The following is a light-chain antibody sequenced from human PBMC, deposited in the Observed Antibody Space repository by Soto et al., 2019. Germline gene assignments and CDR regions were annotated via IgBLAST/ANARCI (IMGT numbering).Light chain of an antibody. CDR2: AAS. CDR1: QGIRTG. Sequence: AIQMTQSPSSPSASVGDRVTITCRASQGIRTGLDWFQQKPGKAPKLLIYAASNLQSGVPARFSGSGSGTDFTLTISSLQPEDFATYYCLQKYFYPFTFGPGTKVDIK. J-gene: IGKJ3*01. V-gene: IGKV1-6*01. CDR3: LQKYFYPFT.